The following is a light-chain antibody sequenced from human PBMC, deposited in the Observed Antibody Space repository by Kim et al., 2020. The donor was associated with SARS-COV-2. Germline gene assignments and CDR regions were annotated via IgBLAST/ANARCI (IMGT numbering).Light chain of an antibody. CDR2: AAS. J-gene: IGKJ2*01. CDR3: QQYNTYPHT. CDR1: QGISNH. Sequence: DIQMTQSPSSLSASVGDRVTITCRASQGISNHLAWFQQKPGKAPKSLIYAASNLQSGVPSKFSGSGSGTDFTLTISSLQPEDSATYYCQQYNTYPHTFGQGTKLEI. V-gene: IGKV1-16*02.